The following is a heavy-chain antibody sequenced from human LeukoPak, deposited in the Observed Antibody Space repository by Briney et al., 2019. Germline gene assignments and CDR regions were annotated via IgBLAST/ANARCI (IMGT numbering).Heavy chain of an antibody. J-gene: IGHJ6*02. V-gene: IGHV1-18*01. Sequence: ASVKVSCKASGYTFTSYGISWVRQAPGQGLEWMGWISAYNGNTNYAQKLQGRVTMTTDTSTSTAYMELRSLRSDDTAVYYCARGHCGGDCYTYYYYYYGMDVWGQGTTVTVSS. D-gene: IGHD2-21*02. CDR1: GYTFTSYG. CDR2: ISAYNGNT. CDR3: ARGHCGGDCYTYYYYYYGMDV.